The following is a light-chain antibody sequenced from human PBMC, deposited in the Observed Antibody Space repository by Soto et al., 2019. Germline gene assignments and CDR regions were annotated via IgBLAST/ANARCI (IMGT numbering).Light chain of an antibody. J-gene: IGLJ1*01. Sequence: QSVLTQPPSASGTPGQRVTISCSGSSSNIGSNTVNWYQQLPGTDPQLLIYSNNQRPSGVPDRFSGSKSGTSASLAISGLQSEDEADYYCAAWDDSLNAYVFGTGTKVTVL. V-gene: IGLV1-44*01. CDR2: SNN. CDR1: SSNIGSNT. CDR3: AAWDDSLNAYV.